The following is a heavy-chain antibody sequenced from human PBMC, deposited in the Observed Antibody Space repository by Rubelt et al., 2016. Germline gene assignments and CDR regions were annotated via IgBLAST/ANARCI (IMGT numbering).Heavy chain of an antibody. CDR3: ARGWYGAIDC. J-gene: IGHJ4*02. D-gene: IGHD4/OR15-4a*01. CDR2: INSDGSST. CDR1: GSSFSTSW. Sequence: EVQLVESGGGLVQPGGSLRLSCAASGSSFSTSWMHWVRQVPGKGLVWVSRINSDGSSTTYADSVKGRFTISRDNARNMVFLQMNSLRVEDTAVYYCARGWYGAIDCWGQGALVTVSP. V-gene: IGHV3-74*01.